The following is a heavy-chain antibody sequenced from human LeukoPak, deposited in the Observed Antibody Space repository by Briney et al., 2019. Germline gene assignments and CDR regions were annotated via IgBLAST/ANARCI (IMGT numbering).Heavy chain of an antibody. V-gene: IGHV4-4*07. D-gene: IGHD2-2*02. CDR3: ARGYTYNWFDP. Sequence: SETLSLTCTVSSGSISSYYWSWIRQPAGKGLEWIGRIYTSGSTNYNPSLKSRVTISVDTSKNQFSLKLSSVTAADTAVYYCARGYTYNWFDPWGQGTLVTVSS. CDR1: SGSISSYY. J-gene: IGHJ5*02. CDR2: IYTSGST.